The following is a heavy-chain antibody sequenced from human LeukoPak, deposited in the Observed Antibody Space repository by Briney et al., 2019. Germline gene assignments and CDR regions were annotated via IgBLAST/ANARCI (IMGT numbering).Heavy chain of an antibody. Sequence: PSETLSLTCSVSGASVTSDTYYWGWIRQPPGRVLEWIGSMCYSGTTFYNPSLASRVTISVDTSKNQFSLRLSSVTAADTAVYYCARGRYDFWSGYPTNWFDPWGQGTLVTVSS. J-gene: IGHJ5*02. V-gene: IGHV4-39*01. D-gene: IGHD3-3*01. CDR1: GASVTSDTYY. CDR2: MCYSGTT. CDR3: ARGRYDFWSGYPTNWFDP.